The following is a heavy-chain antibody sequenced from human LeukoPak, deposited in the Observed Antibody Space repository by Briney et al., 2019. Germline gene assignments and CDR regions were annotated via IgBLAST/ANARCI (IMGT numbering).Heavy chain of an antibody. CDR3: AKVYGWYGEGYFDY. D-gene: IGHD3-10*01. CDR1: GFTFSSYA. V-gene: IGHV3-30*14. Sequence: PGGSLRLSCAASGFTFSSYATHWVRQAPGKGLEWVAVISYDGSNKYYADSVKGRFTISRDSSRNTLYLQMNSLRAEDTAVYYCAKVYGWYGEGYFDYWGQGTLVTVSS. J-gene: IGHJ4*02. CDR2: ISYDGSNK.